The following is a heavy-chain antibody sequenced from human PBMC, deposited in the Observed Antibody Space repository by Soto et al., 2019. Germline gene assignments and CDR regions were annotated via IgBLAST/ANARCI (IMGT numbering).Heavy chain of an antibody. Sequence: SVKVSCKASGGTFSSYAISWVRQAPGQGLEWMGGIIPIFGTANYAQKFQGRVTITADESTSTAYMELSSXRSEDTAVYYCARXXKMEGILYGMXVWGQXXTXTVSS. J-gene: IGHJ6*02. V-gene: IGHV1-69*13. CDR3: ARXXKMEGILYGMXV. CDR2: IIPIFGTA. CDR1: GGTFSSYA. D-gene: IGHD6-13*01.